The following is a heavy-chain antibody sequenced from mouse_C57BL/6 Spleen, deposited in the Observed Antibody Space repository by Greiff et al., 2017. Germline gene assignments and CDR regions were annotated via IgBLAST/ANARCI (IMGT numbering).Heavy chain of an antibody. J-gene: IGHJ2*01. D-gene: IGHD1-1*01. Sequence: VQLQQPGAELVKPGASVKLSCKASGYTFTSYWMHWVKQRPGRGLEWIGRIDPNSGGTKYNEKFKSKATLTVDKPSSTAYMQLSSLTSEDSAVYYCARSFITTVVAGNYFDYWGQGTTLTVSS. CDR1: GYTFTSYW. CDR2: IDPNSGGT. CDR3: ARSFITTVVAGNYFDY. V-gene: IGHV1-72*01.